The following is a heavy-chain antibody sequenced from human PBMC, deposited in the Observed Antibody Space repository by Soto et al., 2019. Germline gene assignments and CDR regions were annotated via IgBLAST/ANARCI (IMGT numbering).Heavy chain of an antibody. J-gene: IGHJ6*02. CDR2: IYSGGST. V-gene: IGHV3-53*01. D-gene: IGHD2-2*01. CDR3: ARGCSSTSCYYYGMDV. Sequence: RRLSCAASGFTVSSNYMSWVRQAPGKGLEWVSVIYSGGSTYYADSVKGRFTISRDNSKNTLYLQMNSLRAEDTAVYYCARGCSSTSCYYYGMDVWGQGTTVTVSS. CDR1: GFTVSSNY.